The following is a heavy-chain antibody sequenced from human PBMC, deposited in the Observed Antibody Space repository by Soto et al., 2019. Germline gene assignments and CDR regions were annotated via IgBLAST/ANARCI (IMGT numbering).Heavy chain of an antibody. Sequence: TGGSLRLSCAASGFTFSNYAMTWVRQAPGKGLEWVSTINYSGGSTYYADSVKGRFTVSRDNSKNTLYLQMNSLRAEDTAVYYCAKKFSYGSGTYLYYFDYWGQGTLVTVSS. CDR3: AKKFSYGSGTYLYYFDY. V-gene: IGHV3-23*01. CDR2: INYSGGST. D-gene: IGHD3-10*01. CDR1: GFTFSNYA. J-gene: IGHJ4*02.